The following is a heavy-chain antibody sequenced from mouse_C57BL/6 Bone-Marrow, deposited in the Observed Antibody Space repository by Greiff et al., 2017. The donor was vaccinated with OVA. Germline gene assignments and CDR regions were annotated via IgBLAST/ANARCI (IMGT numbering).Heavy chain of an antibody. CDR1: GYTFTDYE. J-gene: IGHJ1*03. CDR3: TSVYEYHWYFDV. CDR2: IDPETGGT. D-gene: IGHD2-4*01. V-gene: IGHV1-15*01. Sequence: QVQLQQPGAELVRPGASVTLSCKASGYTFTDYEMHWVKQTPVHGLEWIGAIDPETGGTAYNQKFKGKATLTAAKSSSTAYMALRRLTSEDSAGDYCTSVYEYHWYFDVWGTGTTVTVAS.